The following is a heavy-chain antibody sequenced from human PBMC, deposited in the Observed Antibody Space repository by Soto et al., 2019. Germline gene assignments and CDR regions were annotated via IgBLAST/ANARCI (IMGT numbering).Heavy chain of an antibody. CDR1: GFTFSSYA. CDR2: ISGSGGST. V-gene: IGHV3-23*01. J-gene: IGHJ2*01. CDR3: AKDRSGFWYFDL. Sequence: EVQLLESGGGLVQPGGSLRLSCAASGFTFSSYAMSWVRQAPGKGLEWVSAISGSGGSTYYADSVKGRFTISRDNSKNTLYLQMNGLRAEDTAVYYCAKDRSGFWYFDLWGRGTLVTGSS.